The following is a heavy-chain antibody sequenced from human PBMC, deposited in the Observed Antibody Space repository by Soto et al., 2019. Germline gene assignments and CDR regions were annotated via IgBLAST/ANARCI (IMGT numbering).Heavy chain of an antibody. J-gene: IGHJ3*02. CDR1: GGTFSSYA. Sequence: SVKVSGKASGGTFSSYAISWVRQAPGQGLEWMGGIIPIFGTANYAQKFQGRVTITADKSTSTAYMELSSLRSEDTAVYYCARVRGVSGGSCYDIWGQGTMVTVSS. D-gene: IGHD2-15*01. V-gene: IGHV1-69*06. CDR3: ARVRGVSGGSCYDI. CDR2: IIPIFGTA.